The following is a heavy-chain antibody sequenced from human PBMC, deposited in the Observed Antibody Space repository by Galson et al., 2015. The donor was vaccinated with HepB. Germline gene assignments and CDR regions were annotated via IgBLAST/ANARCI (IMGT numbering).Heavy chain of an antibody. CDR2: ITPFNGNT. CDR3: ARGGVYQLLYGDAFDI. J-gene: IGHJ3*02. D-gene: IGHD2-2*02. Sequence: VKVSCKASGYPFTYRYLHWVRQAPGQALEWMGWITPFNGNTNYAQKFQDRVTITRDRSMSTAYMELSSLRSEDTAMYYCARGGVYQLLYGDAFDIWGQGTMVTVSS. V-gene: IGHV1-45*02. CDR1: GYPFTYRY.